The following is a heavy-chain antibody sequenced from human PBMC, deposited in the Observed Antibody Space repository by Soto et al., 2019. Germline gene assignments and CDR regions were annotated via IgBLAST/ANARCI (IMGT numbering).Heavy chain of an antibody. CDR2: IYYSGST. J-gene: IGHJ6*02. V-gene: IGHV4-30-4*01. CDR1: GGSISSGDYY. Sequence: SETLSLTCTVSGGSISSGDYYWSWIRQPPGKGLEWIGYIYYSGSTYYNPSLKSRVTISVDTSKNQFSLKLSSVTAADMAVYYCARAGQGYYEADVWGQGTTVTVSS. CDR3: ARAGQGYYEADV. D-gene: IGHD3-22*01.